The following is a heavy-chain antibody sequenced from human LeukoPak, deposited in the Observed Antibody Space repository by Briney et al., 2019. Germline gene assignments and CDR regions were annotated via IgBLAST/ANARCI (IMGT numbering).Heavy chain of an antibody. Sequence: GGYLRRSCVASGFSFSNYAMSWVRQAPGKGLEWVSAISTGGGNTYYADSVKGRFTISRDKSENTMFLQMNSLRAEDTAVYYCAKDAMSGTGTFDYWGQGTLVTVSS. CDR1: GFSFSNYA. D-gene: IGHD1-14*01. CDR3: AKDAMSGTGTFDY. CDR2: ISTGGGNT. V-gene: IGHV3-23*01. J-gene: IGHJ4*02.